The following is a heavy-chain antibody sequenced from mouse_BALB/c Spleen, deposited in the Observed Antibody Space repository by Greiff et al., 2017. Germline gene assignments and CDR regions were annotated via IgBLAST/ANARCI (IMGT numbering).Heavy chain of an antibody. J-gene: IGHJ3*01. V-gene: IGHV1S135*01. D-gene: IGHD1-1*02. CDR2: IDPYNGGT. CDR3: ARERGYGPAWFAY. Sequence: EVKVVESGPELVKPGASVKVSCKASGYSFTDYNMYWVKQSHGKSLEWIGYIDPYNGGTSYNQKFKGKATLTVDKSSSTAFMHLNSLTSEDSAVYYCARERGYGPAWFAYWGQGTLVTVSA. CDR1: GYSFTDYN.